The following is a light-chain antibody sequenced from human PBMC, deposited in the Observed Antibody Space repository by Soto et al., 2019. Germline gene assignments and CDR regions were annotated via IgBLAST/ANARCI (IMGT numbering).Light chain of an antibody. J-gene: IGKJ5*01. Sequence: DIQMTQSPSTLSASVGDRVTITCRASQSVTTWLAWYQQKPGKAPKLLIYKASNIESGLPSRFTGSGSGTEFNLAISSLQSDDCANYYCEQDYTYPTSFGNGTRLESK. CDR1: QSVTTW. CDR2: KAS. CDR3: EQDYTYPTS. V-gene: IGKV1-5*03.